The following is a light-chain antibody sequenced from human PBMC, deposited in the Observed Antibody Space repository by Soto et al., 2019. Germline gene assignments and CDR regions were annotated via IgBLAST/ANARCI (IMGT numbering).Light chain of an antibody. J-gene: IGKJ2*01. CDR1: QSVSSSY. V-gene: IGKV3-20*01. CDR3: QRYGSSPYT. Sequence: EIVLTQSPGTLSLSPGERATLSCRASQSVSSSYLAWYQQKPGQAPRLLIYGASNRATGIPDRFSGSGSGTDYTLTISRLEDEDFAEYYCQRYGSSPYTFGQGTKLEIK. CDR2: GAS.